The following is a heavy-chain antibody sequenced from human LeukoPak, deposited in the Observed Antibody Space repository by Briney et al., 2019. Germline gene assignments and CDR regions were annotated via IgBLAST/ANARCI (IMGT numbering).Heavy chain of an antibody. CDR1: GFTFDDYG. Sequence: GGSLRLSCAASGFTFDDYGMSWVRQAPGEGLEWVSGINWNGGSTVYADSVKGRFTISRDNAKNSLYLQMNSLRAEDTALYYCARVRNYYDSSGPKRGAFDIWGQGTMVTVSS. CDR2: INWNGGST. CDR3: ARVRNYYDSSGPKRGAFDI. V-gene: IGHV3-20*04. D-gene: IGHD3-22*01. J-gene: IGHJ3*02.